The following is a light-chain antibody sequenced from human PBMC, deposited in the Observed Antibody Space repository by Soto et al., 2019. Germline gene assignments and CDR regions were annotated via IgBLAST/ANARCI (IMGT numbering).Light chain of an antibody. CDR3: QQTFSNLLS. Sequence: IQMTQSPSSLSASVGDRVTITCRSSETISDYLNWYQHKPGEAPKVLISSASTLRGGVPSRFSGTGSGTDFTLTISSLQPEDVATCYCQQTFSNLLSFGGGTKVEI. CDR2: SAS. V-gene: IGKV1-39*01. CDR1: ETISDY. J-gene: IGKJ4*01.